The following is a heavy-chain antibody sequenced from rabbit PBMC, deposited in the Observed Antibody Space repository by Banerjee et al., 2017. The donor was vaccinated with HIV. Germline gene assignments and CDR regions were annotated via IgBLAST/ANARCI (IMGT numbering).Heavy chain of an antibody. CDR2: INDDSSGST. CDR3: ARSPLTMTMVPYFNL. CDR1: GFDFSSYG. J-gene: IGHJ4*01. V-gene: IGHV1S45*01. Sequence: QEQLVESGGGLVQPGGSLKLSCKASGFDFSSYGVSWVRQAPGKGLEWIVCINDDSSGSTHYASWAKGRFTISKTSSTTVTLQMTSLTAADTATYFCARSPLTMTMVPYFNLWGPGTLVTVS. D-gene: IGHD2-1*01.